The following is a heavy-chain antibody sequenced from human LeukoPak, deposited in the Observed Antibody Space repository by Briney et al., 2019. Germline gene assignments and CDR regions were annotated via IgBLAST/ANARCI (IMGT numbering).Heavy chain of an antibody. J-gene: IGHJ4*02. CDR1: GYTFTGYY. CDR2: INPKSGGT. CDR3: AREAMAGNYFDY. D-gene: IGHD6-19*01. Sequence: ASVKVSCKASGYTFTGYYMHWVRQAPGQGLEWMGWINPKSGGTNYAQKFQGRVTMTRDTSISTAYMELSRLTSDDTAVYFCAREAMAGNYFDYWGQGTLVTVSS. V-gene: IGHV1-2*02.